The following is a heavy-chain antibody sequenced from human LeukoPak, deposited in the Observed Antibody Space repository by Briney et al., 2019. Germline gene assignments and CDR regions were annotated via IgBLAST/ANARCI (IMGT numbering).Heavy chain of an antibody. Sequence: SETLSLTCTVSGGSISSYYWSWIRQPAGKGLEWIGRIYTSGSTNYNPSLKSRVTISVDTSKNQFSLKLSSVTAADTAVYYCARDCGGDCYLGRAEYFQHWGQGTLVTVSS. CDR3: ARDCGGDCYLGRAEYFQH. V-gene: IGHV4-4*07. CDR1: GGSISSYY. CDR2: IYTSGST. J-gene: IGHJ1*01. D-gene: IGHD2-21*01.